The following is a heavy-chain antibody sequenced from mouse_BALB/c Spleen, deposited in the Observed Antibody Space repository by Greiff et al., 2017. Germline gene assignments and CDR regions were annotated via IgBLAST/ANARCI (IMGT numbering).Heavy chain of an antibody. CDR2: ISDGGSYT. CDR3: ARRGDRYYAMDY. CDR1: GFTFSDYY. J-gene: IGHJ4*01. Sequence: EVKLVESGGGLVKPGGSLKLSCAASGFTFSDYYMYWVRQTPEKRLEWVATISDGGSYTYYPDSVKGRFTISRDNAKNNLYLQMSSLKSEDTAMYYCARRGDRYYAMDYWGQGTSVTVSS. V-gene: IGHV5-4*02.